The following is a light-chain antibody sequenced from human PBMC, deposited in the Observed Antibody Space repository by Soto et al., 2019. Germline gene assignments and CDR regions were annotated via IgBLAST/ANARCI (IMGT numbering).Light chain of an antibody. CDR1: QTVSVY. J-gene: IGKJ1*01. V-gene: IGKV1-39*01. Sequence: DIQMTQSPSSLSASVGDRVTITCRASQTVSVYLNWYRQEPGKAPKLLIFSASTLQSGVPPRFSGSGSGTDFTLTISNLQPEDFATYYCQQYYSFPWTFDQGTKVEIK. CDR3: QQYYSFPWT. CDR2: SAS.